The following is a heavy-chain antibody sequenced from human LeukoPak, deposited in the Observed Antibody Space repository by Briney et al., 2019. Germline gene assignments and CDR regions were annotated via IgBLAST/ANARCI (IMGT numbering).Heavy chain of an antibody. CDR2: IYYSGST. Sequence: PSETLSLTCTVSGGSISSGGYYWNWIRQHPGKGLEWTGYIYYSGSTYYNPSLKSRVTISVDTSKNQFSLKLSSVTAADTAVYYCARASSDYGDYYFDYWGQGTLVTVSS. CDR1: GGSISSGGYY. CDR3: ARASSDYGDYYFDY. J-gene: IGHJ4*02. D-gene: IGHD4-17*01. V-gene: IGHV4-31*03.